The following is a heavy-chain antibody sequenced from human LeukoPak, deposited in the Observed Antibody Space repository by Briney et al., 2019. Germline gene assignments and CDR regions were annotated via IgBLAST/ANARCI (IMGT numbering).Heavy chain of an antibody. J-gene: IGHJ4*02. Sequence: GGSLRLSCAASEFTFSDYYMSWIRQAPGKGLAWVSYISSTSSTRYYADSVKGRFTISRDNAKNSLYLQMNSLRAEDTAVYYCARCGDGLPCDFDYWGQGTLVTVSS. V-gene: IGHV3-11*04. D-gene: IGHD3-10*01. CDR2: ISSTSSTR. CDR3: ARCGDGLPCDFDY. CDR1: EFTFSDYY.